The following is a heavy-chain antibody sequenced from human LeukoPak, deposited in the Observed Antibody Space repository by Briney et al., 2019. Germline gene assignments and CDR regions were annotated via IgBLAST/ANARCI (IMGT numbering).Heavy chain of an antibody. Sequence: SETLSLTCTVSGGSIRSSYYYWGWIRQPPGKGLEWIGSIYDSGSTYYNPSLKSRVTISVDTSKNQFSLKLNSVTAADTAVYYCARGPQSGWDYYYYYGMDVWGQGTTVTVSS. CDR3: ARGPQSGWDYYYYYGMDV. V-gene: IGHV4-39*01. D-gene: IGHD6-19*01. CDR2: IYDSGST. CDR1: GGSIRSSYYY. J-gene: IGHJ6*02.